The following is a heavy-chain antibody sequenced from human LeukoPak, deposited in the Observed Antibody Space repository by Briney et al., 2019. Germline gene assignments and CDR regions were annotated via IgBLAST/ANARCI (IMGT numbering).Heavy chain of an antibody. D-gene: IGHD3-22*01. V-gene: IGHV1-69*05. CDR1: GGTFSSYA. Sequence: ASVKVSCKASGGTFSSYAISWVRQAPGQGLEWMGGIIPIFGTANYAQKFQGRVTITTDESTSTAYMELSSLRSEDTAVYYCARGGGIYDSSGYYWGSFDYWGQGTLVTVSS. CDR2: IIPIFGTA. CDR3: ARGGGIYDSSGYYWGSFDY. J-gene: IGHJ4*02.